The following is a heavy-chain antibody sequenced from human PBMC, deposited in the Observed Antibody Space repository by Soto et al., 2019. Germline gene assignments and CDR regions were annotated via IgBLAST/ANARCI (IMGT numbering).Heavy chain of an antibody. CDR2: IKSKTDGGTT. D-gene: IGHD3-22*01. J-gene: IGHJ4*02. CDR3: TTEYYYDSSGYLSA. V-gene: IGHV3-15*01. CDR1: GFTFSNAW. Sequence: EVQLVESGGGLVKPGGSLRLSCAASGFTFSNAWMSWVRQAPGKGLEWVGRIKSKTDGGTTDYAAPVKGRFTISRDDSKNTLYLQMNSLKTEDTAVYYCTTEYYYDSSGYLSAWGQGTLVTVSS.